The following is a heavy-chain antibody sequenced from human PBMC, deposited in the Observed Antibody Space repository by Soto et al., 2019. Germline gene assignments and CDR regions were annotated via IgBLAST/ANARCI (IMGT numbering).Heavy chain of an antibody. J-gene: IGHJ5*02. CDR2: IKSKTDGGTT. CDR3: TTDLPIVVVGPDNWFDP. V-gene: IGHV3-15*01. Sequence: GGSLRLSCAASGFTFSNAWMSWVRQAPGKGLEWVGRIKSKTDGGTTDYAAPVKGRFTISRDDSKNTLYLQMNSLKTEDTAVYYCTTDLPIVVVGPDNWFDPWGQGTLVTVSS. D-gene: IGHD2-15*01. CDR1: GFTFSNAW.